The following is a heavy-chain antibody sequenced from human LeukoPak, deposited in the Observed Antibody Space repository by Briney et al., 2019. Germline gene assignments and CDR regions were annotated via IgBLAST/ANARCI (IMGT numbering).Heavy chain of an antibody. CDR1: GFTFSDYY. Sequence: GGSLRLSCAASGFTFSDYYMSWIRQAPGKGLEWVSVIYSGGYTYYADSVKGRFTISRDNSNNTLYLQMNSLRAEDTAVYYCARSRSGGYWGQGTLVTVSS. CDR3: ARSRSGGY. J-gene: IGHJ4*02. V-gene: IGHV3-66*01. CDR2: IYSGGYT. D-gene: IGHD3-10*01.